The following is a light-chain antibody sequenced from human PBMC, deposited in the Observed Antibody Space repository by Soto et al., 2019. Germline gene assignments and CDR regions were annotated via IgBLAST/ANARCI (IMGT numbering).Light chain of an antibody. CDR2: DAT. J-gene: IGLJ2*01. V-gene: IGLV2-23*01. Sequence: QSALTQPASVSGSPGQSITISCTGTSSDVWTYNLVSWYQQHPGTAPKLIIYDATKRPSGVSDRFSGSKSGNTASLTISGLQAEDEADYYCCSYGRSPTFVEFGGGTKL. CDR3: CSYGRSPTFVE. CDR1: SSDVWTYNL.